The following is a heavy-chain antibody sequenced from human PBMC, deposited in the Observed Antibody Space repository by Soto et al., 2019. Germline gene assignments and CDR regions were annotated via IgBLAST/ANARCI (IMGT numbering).Heavy chain of an antibody. CDR3: ATDYTSSWGQLDY. D-gene: IGHD3-16*01. Sequence: QVHLVQSGGEVQKPGASVKISCKTSGYTFSSFGVTWVRQAPGQGLEWMGWISAYNGNTKYARNLRDRVTLTTDTSTTTDHTELRNLRSDDTATYFCATDYTSSWGQLDYWGQGIPVTVSS. CDR1: GYTFSSFG. J-gene: IGHJ4*02. V-gene: IGHV1-18*01. CDR2: ISAYNGNT.